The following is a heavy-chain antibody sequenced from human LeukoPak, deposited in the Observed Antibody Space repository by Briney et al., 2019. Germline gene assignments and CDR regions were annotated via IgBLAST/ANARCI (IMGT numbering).Heavy chain of an antibody. D-gene: IGHD1-20*01. V-gene: IGHV4-34*01. Sequence: PSETLSLTCAVYGGSFSGYYWSWIRQPPGKGLEWIGEINHSGSTNYNPSLKSRVTISLDTSKNQFSLKLNSVTAADTAVYFCARGSISGTRIYYYYYLDVWGKGTTVTISS. CDR1: GGSFSGYY. J-gene: IGHJ6*03. CDR2: INHSGST. CDR3: ARGSISGTRIYYYYYLDV.